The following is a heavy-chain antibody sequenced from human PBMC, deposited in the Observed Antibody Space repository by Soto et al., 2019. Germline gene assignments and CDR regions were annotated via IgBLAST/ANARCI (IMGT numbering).Heavy chain of an antibody. CDR2: IKQDGSEK. CDR3: ARDTGDYGEYSYYFDY. V-gene: IGHV3-7*01. CDR1: GLTFSSYG. J-gene: IGHJ4*02. D-gene: IGHD4-17*01. Sequence: GGSLRLSCAAPGLTFSSYGMSWVRQAPGKGLEWVANIKQDGSEKYYVDSVKGRFTISRDNAKNSLYLQMNSLRAEDTAAYYCARDTGDYGEYSYYFDYWGQGTLVTVYS.